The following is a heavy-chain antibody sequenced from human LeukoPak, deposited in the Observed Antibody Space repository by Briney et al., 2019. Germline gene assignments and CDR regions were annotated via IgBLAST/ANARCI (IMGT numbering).Heavy chain of an antibody. V-gene: IGHV3-33*06. D-gene: IGHD4-11*01. CDR3: AKADYTNCVNWFDP. CDR2: IWYDGSNK. CDR1: GFTFSSYG. J-gene: IGHJ5*02. Sequence: GGSLRLSCAASGFTFSSYGMHWVRQAPGKGLEWVAVIWYDGSNKYYADSVKGRFTISKDNSKNTLYLQMNRLRAEDTAVYYCAKADYTNCVNWFDPWGQGTLVTVSS.